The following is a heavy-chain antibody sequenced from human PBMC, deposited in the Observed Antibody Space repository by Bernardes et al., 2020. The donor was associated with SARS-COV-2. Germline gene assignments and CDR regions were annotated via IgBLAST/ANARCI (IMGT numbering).Heavy chain of an antibody. CDR3: ARGGNIWSPPEYFHH. Sequence: GGSLRLSCSASGFTFSSYGMNWIRQAPGKGMEWVAYIHNSATAIYYADFVKGRFTISRDNAKNSLYLQMNSLRAEDTAVYYCARGGNIWSPPEYFHHWGQGTLVTVSS. V-gene: IGHV3-48*03. CDR2: IHNSATAI. D-gene: IGHD3-16*01. CDR1: GFTFSSYG. J-gene: IGHJ1*01.